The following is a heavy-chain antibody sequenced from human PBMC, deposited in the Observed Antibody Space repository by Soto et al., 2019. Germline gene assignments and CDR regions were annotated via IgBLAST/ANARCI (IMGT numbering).Heavy chain of an antibody. CDR1: GGSISGYY. V-gene: IGHV4-34*01. D-gene: IGHD3-10*01. J-gene: IGHJ6*02. CDR2: INHSGST. Sequence: SETLSLSCTVSGGSISGYYWSWIRQPPGKGLEWIGEINHSGSTNYNPSLKSRVTISVDTSKNQFSLKLSSVTAADTAVYYCATSYYYGSGSYSTLYYYYGMDVWGQGTTVTVSS. CDR3: ATSYYYGSGSYSTLYYYYGMDV.